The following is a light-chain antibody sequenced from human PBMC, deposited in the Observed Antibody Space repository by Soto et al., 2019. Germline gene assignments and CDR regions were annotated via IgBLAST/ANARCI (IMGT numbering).Light chain of an antibody. V-gene: IGKV3-15*01. J-gene: IGKJ5*01. CDR2: GAS. CDR3: QQYNNWPPIT. CDR1: QSVSSN. Sequence: EIVMPQSPSSLSLTPWEQAALSCRSSQSVSSNLAWYQQKPGQAPRLLIYGASTRATGIPARFSGSGSGTEFTLTISSLQSEDFAVYYCQQYNNWPPITFGQGTRLEN.